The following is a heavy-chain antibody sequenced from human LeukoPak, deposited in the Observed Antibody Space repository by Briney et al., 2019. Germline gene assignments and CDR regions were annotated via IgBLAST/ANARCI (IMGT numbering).Heavy chain of an antibody. CDR1: GGSISSSSYY. Sequence: SETLSLTCTVSGGSISSSSYYWGWIRQPPGKGLEWIGTVYYNGATQYNPSLKSRVTVSVDTSKNQFSLKLNSVTAADTAVYYCARHVVGATVYYFDYWGQGTLVTVSS. V-gene: IGHV4-39*01. CDR2: VYYNGAT. D-gene: IGHD1-26*01. CDR3: ARHVVGATVYYFDY. J-gene: IGHJ4*02.